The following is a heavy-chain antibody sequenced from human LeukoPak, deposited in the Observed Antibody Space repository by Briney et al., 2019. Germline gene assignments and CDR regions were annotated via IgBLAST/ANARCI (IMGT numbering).Heavy chain of an antibody. D-gene: IGHD3-22*01. CDR2: IYYSGST. CDR3: ARGTITMIDWGAFDI. V-gene: IGHV4-59*01. Sequence: SETLSLTCTVSGGSISSYYWSWIRQPPGKGLEWIGYIYYSGSTNYNPSLKRRVTISVDTSKNQFSLKLSSVTAADTAVYYCARGTITMIDWGAFDIWGQGTMVTVSS. J-gene: IGHJ3*02. CDR1: GGSISSYY.